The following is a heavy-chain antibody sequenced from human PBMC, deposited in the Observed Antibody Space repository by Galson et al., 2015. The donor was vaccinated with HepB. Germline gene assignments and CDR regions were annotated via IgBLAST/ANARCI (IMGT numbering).Heavy chain of an antibody. V-gene: IGHV3-23*01. J-gene: IGHJ4*02. Sequence: SLRLSCAASGFTFSNHGITWVRQAPGKGLEWVSTISGSGDSTYYADSVKGRFTISRDNSKNTMYLHMNSLRADDTAVYYCAKGRLTSGPFDYWGQGTLVTVSS. CDR1: GFTFSNHG. D-gene: IGHD1-1*01. CDR2: ISGSGDST. CDR3: AKGRLTSGPFDY.